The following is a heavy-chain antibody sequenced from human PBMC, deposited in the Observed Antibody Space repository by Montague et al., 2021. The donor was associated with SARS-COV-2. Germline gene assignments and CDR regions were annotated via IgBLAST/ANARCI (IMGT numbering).Heavy chain of an antibody. CDR2: IYYSGST. CDR3: ARFPTSYYYDSKAAPATPDAFDI. CDR1: GGSISSSSYY. J-gene: IGHJ3*02. D-gene: IGHD3-22*01. Sequence: SETLSLTCTVSGGSISSSSYYWGWIRQPPGKRLEWIGSIYYSGSTYYNPSLKSRVTISVDTSKNQYSLKLSSVTAAGTAVYYCARFPTSYYYDSKAAPATPDAFDIWGQGTMVTVSS. V-gene: IGHV4-39*01.